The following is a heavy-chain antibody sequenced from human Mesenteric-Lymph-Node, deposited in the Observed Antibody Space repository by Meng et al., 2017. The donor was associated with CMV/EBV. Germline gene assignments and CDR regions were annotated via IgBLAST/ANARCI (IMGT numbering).Heavy chain of an antibody. V-gene: IGHV4-39*07. CDR2: IYYSGST. Sequence: SETLSLTCTVSGGSISSSSYYWGWIRQPPGKGLEWIGSIYYSGSTYYNPSLKSRVTISVDTSKNQFSLKLSSVTAADTAVYYCARGERTTVLLWFVEYYYGMDVWGQGTTVTVSS. CDR3: ARGERTTVLLWFVEYYYGMDV. J-gene: IGHJ6*02. D-gene: IGHD3-10*01. CDR1: GGSISSSSYY.